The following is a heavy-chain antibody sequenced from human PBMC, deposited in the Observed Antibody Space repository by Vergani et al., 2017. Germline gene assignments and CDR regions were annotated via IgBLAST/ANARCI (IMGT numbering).Heavy chain of an antibody. D-gene: IGHD3-22*01. Sequence: EVQLVQSGAEVKKPGESLKISCQISGYSFTNYWIGWVRQMPGKGLEWMGIIHPADSDTRYSPSFQGQVTISVDKSISTAYLQRSSLRASDSDMYYCARLYGRDSSGSKYFDYWVQGTLVTVSS. J-gene: IGHJ4*02. CDR1: GYSFTNYW. CDR2: IHPADSDT. CDR3: ARLYGRDSSGSKYFDY. V-gene: IGHV5-51*01.